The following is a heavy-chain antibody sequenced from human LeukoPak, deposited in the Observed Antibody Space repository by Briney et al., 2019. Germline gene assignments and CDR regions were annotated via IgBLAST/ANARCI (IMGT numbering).Heavy chain of an antibody. CDR1: RFPFSSYT. V-gene: IGHV3-7*02. Sequence: GGSLRLSCAASRFPFSSYTMHWARQASGKGLEWVANIKQDGSEKYYVDSVKGRFTISRDNAKNSLYLQMNSLRAEDTAVYYCVGLGENYWGQGTLVTVSS. CDR2: IKQDGSEK. D-gene: IGHD3-10*01. J-gene: IGHJ4*02. CDR3: VGLGENY.